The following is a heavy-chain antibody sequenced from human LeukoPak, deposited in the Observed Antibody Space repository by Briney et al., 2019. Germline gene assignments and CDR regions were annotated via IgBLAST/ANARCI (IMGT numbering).Heavy chain of an antibody. J-gene: IGHJ6*03. CDR2: IRYDGSNK. V-gene: IGHV3-30*02. CDR3: AKEITVKHYYYMDV. Sequence: GGSLRLSCAASGFTFSSYGMHWVRQAPGKGLEWVAFIRYDGSNKYYADSVKGRFTISRDNSENTLYLQMNSLRAEDTAVYYCAKEITVKHYYYMDVWGKGTTVTISS. D-gene: IGHD4-17*01. CDR1: GFTFSSYG.